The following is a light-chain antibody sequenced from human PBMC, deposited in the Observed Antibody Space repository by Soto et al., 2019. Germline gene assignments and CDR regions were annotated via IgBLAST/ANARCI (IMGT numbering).Light chain of an antibody. CDR2: DVN. CDR1: SSDVGGYNY. J-gene: IGLJ2*01. Sequence: QSALTQPASVSGSPGQSITISCTGTSSDVGGYNYVSWYQQHPGKAPKLMIYDVNNRPSGVSNRFSGSKSGNTASLTISGLQAEDEADYYCSSYTGRSTYVVFGGGTQLTVL. V-gene: IGLV2-14*01. CDR3: SSYTGRSTYVV.